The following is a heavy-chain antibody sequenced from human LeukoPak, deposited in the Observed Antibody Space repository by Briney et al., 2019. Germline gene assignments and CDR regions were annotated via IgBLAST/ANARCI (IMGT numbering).Heavy chain of an antibody. CDR3: ARDEVVPAAMGIYYYYYMDV. V-gene: IGHV3-23*01. CDR2: ISGSGGST. D-gene: IGHD2-2*01. Sequence: GGSLRLSCAASGFTFSSYGMSWVRQAPGKGLEWVSAISGSGGSTYYADSVKGRFTISRDNAKNSLYLQMNSPRAEDTAVYYCARDEVVPAAMGIYYYYYMDVWGKGTTVTISS. J-gene: IGHJ6*03. CDR1: GFTFSSYG.